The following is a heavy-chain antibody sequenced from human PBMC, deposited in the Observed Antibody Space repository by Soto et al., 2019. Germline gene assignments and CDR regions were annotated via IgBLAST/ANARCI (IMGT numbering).Heavy chain of an antibody. Sequence: GESLKISCKGSGYSFTSYWISWVRQMPGKGLEWMGRIDPSDSYTNYSPSFQGHVTISADKSISTAYLQWSSLKASDTAMYYCARTSAAGKYYYGMDVWGQGTTVTVSS. CDR1: GYSFTSYW. CDR2: IDPSDSYT. J-gene: IGHJ6*02. V-gene: IGHV5-10-1*01. D-gene: IGHD6-13*01. CDR3: ARTSAAGKYYYGMDV.